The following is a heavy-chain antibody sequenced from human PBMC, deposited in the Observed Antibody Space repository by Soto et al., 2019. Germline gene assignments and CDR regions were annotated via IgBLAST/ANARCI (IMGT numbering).Heavy chain of an antibody. CDR3: ARVRCCGLDHYWYVDV. D-gene: IGHD1-1*01. CDR1: GFTFSTYS. J-gene: IGHJ6*03. CDR2: IDGRSDAI. V-gene: IGHV3-48*01. Sequence: EVQLVESGGVLVQPGGSLRLSCAASGFTFSTYSMSWVRQAPGKGLEWISYIDGRSDAITYADSVRGRFTISRDNAKSSLYLQMNSLRAEDTAEYYCARVRCCGLDHYWYVDVWGKGTTVTVSS.